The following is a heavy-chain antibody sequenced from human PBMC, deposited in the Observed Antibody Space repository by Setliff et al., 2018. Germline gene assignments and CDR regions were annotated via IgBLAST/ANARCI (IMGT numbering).Heavy chain of an antibody. V-gene: IGHV4-38-2*02. CDR2: LFDGGSA. D-gene: IGHD3-22*01. Sequence: SETLSLTCVVSGYSISNGFYWGWIRQSPVKGLEWIGSLFDGGSAYYSPSLKSRASISLDASKNQFALKLTSATAADTAVYYCARDPHYDPTYSLPGHAFDFWGQGIMVTVSS. CDR3: ARDPHYDPTYSLPGHAFDF. CDR1: GYSISNGFY. J-gene: IGHJ3*01.